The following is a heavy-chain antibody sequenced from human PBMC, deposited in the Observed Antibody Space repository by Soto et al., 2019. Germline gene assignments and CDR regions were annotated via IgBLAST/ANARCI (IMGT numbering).Heavy chain of an antibody. CDR2: INSDGSST. D-gene: IGHD2-15*01. CDR3: ARVRYCSGGSCYFLDY. CDR1: GFTFSSYW. Sequence: EVQLVESGGGLVQPGGSLRLSCAASGFTFSSYWMHWVRQATVKGLVWVSRINSDGSSTSYADSVKGRFTISRDNAKNTLYLQMNSLRAEDTAVYYCARVRYCSGGSCYFLDYWGQGALVTVSS. V-gene: IGHV3-74*01. J-gene: IGHJ4*02.